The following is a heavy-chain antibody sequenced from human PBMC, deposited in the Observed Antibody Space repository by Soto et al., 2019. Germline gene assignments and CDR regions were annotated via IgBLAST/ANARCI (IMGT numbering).Heavy chain of an antibody. CDR3: TISNYWYTSCVY. CDR2: IYYSGST. D-gene: IGHD1-1*01. Sequence: SKTLSLTCTVSGCAISSGDYYWSWIRQPPGKGLEWIGYIYYSGSTYYNPSLKSRVTISVDTSKNQFSLKLSSVTAADTAVYYRTISNYWYTSCVYWGQGTQFTVSS. J-gene: IGHJ4*02. V-gene: IGHV4-30-4*01. CDR1: GCAISSGDYY.